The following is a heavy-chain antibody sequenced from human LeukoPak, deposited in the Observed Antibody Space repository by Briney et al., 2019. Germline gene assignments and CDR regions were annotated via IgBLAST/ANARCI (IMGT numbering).Heavy chain of an antibody. CDR1: GGSISDYY. J-gene: IGHJ4*02. D-gene: IGHD6-19*01. Sequence: SETLSLTCTVSGGSISDYYWSWIRQAPGKGLEWIGYIYYSGSSDYNPSLKSRVTMSVDMSKNQSSLKLGSVTAADTAVYYCAKLAADSSAWYGFDYWGQGTLVTVSS. V-gene: IGHV4-59*08. CDR2: IYYSGSS. CDR3: AKLAADSSAWYGFDY.